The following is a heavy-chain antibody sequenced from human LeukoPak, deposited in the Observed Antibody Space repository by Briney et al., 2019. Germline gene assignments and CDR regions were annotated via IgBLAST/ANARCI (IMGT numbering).Heavy chain of an antibody. CDR3: ARRLGYCSGGSCRDSRGYNWFDP. CDR1: GYTFTGYY. CDR2: INPNSGGT. D-gene: IGHD2-15*01. J-gene: IGHJ5*02. V-gene: IGHV1-2*02. Sequence: ASVKVSCKASGYTFTGYYMHWVRQAPGQGLEWMGWINPNSGGTNYAQKFQGRVTMTRDTSISTAYMELSRLRSDDTAVYYCARRLGYCSGGSCRDSRGYNWFDPWGQGTLVTVSS.